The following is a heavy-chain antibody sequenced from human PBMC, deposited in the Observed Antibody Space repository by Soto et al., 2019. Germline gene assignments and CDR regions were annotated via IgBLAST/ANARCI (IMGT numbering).Heavy chain of an antibody. V-gene: IGHV3-23*01. CDR3: AKEHPSGSYFPLDY. CDR2: ISGSGIST. J-gene: IGHJ4*02. D-gene: IGHD3-10*01. Sequence: GGSLRLSCAASGFAFSSFSMNWVRQAPGKGLEWVSSISGSGISTYYADSVKGRFTISRDSSKYTVFLQMDSLRAEDTAIYYCAKEHPSGSYFPLDYWGQGILVTVSS. CDR1: GFAFSSFS.